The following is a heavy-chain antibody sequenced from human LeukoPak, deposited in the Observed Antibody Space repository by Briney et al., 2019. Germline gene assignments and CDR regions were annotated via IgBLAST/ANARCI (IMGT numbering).Heavy chain of an antibody. CDR1: GFTFSSYS. CDR2: ITSSSSYI. D-gene: IGHD3-10*02. V-gene: IGHV3-21*04. J-gene: IGHJ4*02. Sequence: GGSLRLSGGASGFTFSSYSMNWVRQAPGKGLEWVSSITSSSSYIYYADSVKGRFTISRDNAKNSLHLQMNSLRAEDTAMYYCATVGVSVPGRRAAFEFWGQGTLAVVSS. CDR3: ATVGVSVPGRRAAFEF.